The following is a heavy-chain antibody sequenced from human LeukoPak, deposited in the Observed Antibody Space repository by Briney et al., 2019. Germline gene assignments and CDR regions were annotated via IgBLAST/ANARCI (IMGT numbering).Heavy chain of an antibody. CDR3: ARLTPGITGTPLLYYYGMDV. CDR2: IYPGDSDT. V-gene: IGHV5-51*01. CDR1: GYSFTSYW. Sequence: PGESLKTSCKGSGYSFTSYWIGWVRQMPGKGLEWMGIIYPGDSDTRYSPSFQGQVTISADKSISTAYLQWSSLKASDTAMYYCARLTPGITGTPLLYYYGMDVWGQGTTVTVSS. D-gene: IGHD1-7*01. J-gene: IGHJ6*02.